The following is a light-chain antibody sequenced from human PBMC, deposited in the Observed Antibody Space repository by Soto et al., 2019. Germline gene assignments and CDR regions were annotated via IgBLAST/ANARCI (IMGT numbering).Light chain of an antibody. J-gene: IGKJ1*01. V-gene: IGKV1-5*01. CDR3: QHYDTYRAT. CDR2: DAS. CDR1: QTINTR. Sequence: DIQMTHSPSTLSSSVGDRVTITFRATQTINTRLAWYQQKPGKAPKLLIYDASSLESGVPSRFSGSGSGTEFTLTISGLQPDDFATYYCQHYDTYRATFGLGTKVDIK.